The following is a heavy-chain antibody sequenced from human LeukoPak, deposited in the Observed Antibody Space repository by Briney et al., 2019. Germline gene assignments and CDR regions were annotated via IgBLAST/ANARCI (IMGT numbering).Heavy chain of an antibody. CDR2: IYSGGST. J-gene: IGHJ4*02. CDR3: ASSSSIAALGIDY. V-gene: IGHV3-53*01. CDR1: GFTVSSNY. Sequence: PGGSLRLSCAASGFTVSSNYMNWVRQAPGKGLEWVSVIYSGGSTYYADSVKGRFTISRDSSKNTLYLQMNSLRAEDTAVYYCASSSSIAALGIDYWGQGTLVTVSS. D-gene: IGHD6-6*01.